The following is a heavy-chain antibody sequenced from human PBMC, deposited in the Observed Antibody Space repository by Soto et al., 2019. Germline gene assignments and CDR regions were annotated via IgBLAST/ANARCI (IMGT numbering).Heavy chain of an antibody. CDR2: ISDSGGST. V-gene: IGHV3-23*01. CDR3: AKTKRWTYFDY. Sequence: EVQLLESGGGLVQPGGSLRLSCAASGFTFSTYAMGWVRQAPGKGLDWVSAISDSGGSTYYADSVKGRFTISRDNSKNTLYLQMNSLRAEDTAVYYCAKTKRWTYFDYWGQGTLVTVSS. J-gene: IGHJ4*02. CDR1: GFTFSTYA.